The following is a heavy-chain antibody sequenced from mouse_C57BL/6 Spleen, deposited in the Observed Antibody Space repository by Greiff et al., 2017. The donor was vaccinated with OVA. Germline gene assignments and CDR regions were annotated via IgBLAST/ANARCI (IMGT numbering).Heavy chain of an antibody. CDR1: GYTFTRYW. CDR3: ARDITTVVAPQGDY. Sequence: QVQLQQSGAELAKPGASVKLSCKASGYTFTRYWMHWVKQRPGQGLEWIGYINPSSGYTKYNQKFKDKATLTADKSSSTAYMQLSSLTYEDSAGYYCARDITTVVAPQGDYWGQGTTLTVAS. J-gene: IGHJ2*01. D-gene: IGHD1-1*01. V-gene: IGHV1-7*01. CDR2: INPSSGYT.